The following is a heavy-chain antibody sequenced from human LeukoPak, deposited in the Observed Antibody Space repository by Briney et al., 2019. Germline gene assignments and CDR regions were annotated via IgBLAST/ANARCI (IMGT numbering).Heavy chain of an antibody. CDR2: IKQDGSEK. J-gene: IGHJ4*02. V-gene: IGHV3-7*01. Sequence: RAGGSLRLSCAASGFTFSSYWMSWVRQAPGKGLEWVANIKQDGSEKYFVDSVKGRFTISRDNAKKSLYLQMNSLRADDTAVYYCARDRYYGSAPLYYFDYWGQGTLVTVSS. CDR1: GFTFSSYW. D-gene: IGHD3-16*01. CDR3: ARDRYYGSAPLYYFDY.